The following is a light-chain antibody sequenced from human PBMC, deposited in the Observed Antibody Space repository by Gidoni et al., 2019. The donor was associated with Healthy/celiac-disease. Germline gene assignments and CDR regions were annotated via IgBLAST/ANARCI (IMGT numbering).Light chain of an antibody. CDR3: AAWDDSLNGHYV. CDR2: SNN. J-gene: IGLJ1*01. V-gene: IGLV1-44*01. CDR1: SSNIGSNT. Sequence: QSGLTQPPSASATPGPRVTISFSGSSSNIGSNTVNWYQQLPGTAPKLLIYSNNQRPSGVPDRFSGSKSGTSASLAISGLQSEDEADYYCAAWDDSLNGHYVFGTGTKVTVL.